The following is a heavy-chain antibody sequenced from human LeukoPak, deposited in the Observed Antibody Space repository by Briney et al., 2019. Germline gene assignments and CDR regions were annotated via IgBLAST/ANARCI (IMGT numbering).Heavy chain of an antibody. J-gene: IGHJ4*02. CDR3: SEGLAY. Sequence: GGSLRLSCAASGFTFSNVWMSWVRQAPGKGLEWVGRITTTAHGGTTAYAAPVKGRFIISRDDSKNTLYLQMDSLKTEDTAVYYCSEGLAYWGQGSLVTVSS. V-gene: IGHV3-15*01. CDR2: ITTTAHGGTT. CDR1: GFTFSNVW.